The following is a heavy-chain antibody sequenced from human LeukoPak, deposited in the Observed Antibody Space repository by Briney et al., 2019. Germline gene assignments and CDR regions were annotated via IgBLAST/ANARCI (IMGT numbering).Heavy chain of an antibody. V-gene: IGHV3-30-3*01. CDR3: ARDLLESSSGPFDY. CDR2: ISYDGSNK. CDR1: GFTFSSYA. J-gene: IGHJ4*02. D-gene: IGHD6-19*01. Sequence: PGGSLRLSCAASGFTFSSYAMHWVRQAPGKGLEWVAVISYDGSNKYYADSVKGRFTISRDNSKNTLYLQMNSLRAEDTAVYYCARDLLESSSGPFDYWGQGTLVTVSS.